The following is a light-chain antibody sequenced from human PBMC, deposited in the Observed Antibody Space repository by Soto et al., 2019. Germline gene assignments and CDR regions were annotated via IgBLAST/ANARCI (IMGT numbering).Light chain of an antibody. CDR2: DAS. CDR1: QSVDGY. V-gene: IGKV3-11*01. CDR3: QQRSNWPLT. J-gene: IGKJ4*01. Sequence: EIVLTHYPATLSLSPGERASLSCRASQSVDGYLAWYQQKPGQPPRLLFYDASNRATGIPARFSAFGSGTDFTLTISALEPEDFAVYYCQQRSNWPLTFGGGTKGISN.